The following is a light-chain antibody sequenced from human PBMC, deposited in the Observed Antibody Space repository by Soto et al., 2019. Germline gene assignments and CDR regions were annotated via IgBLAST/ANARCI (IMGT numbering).Light chain of an antibody. V-gene: IGKV1-5*03. Sequence: DIQMTQSPSTLSASVGDRVTITCRASQSVNSWLAWYQQKPGEAPKLLIYKASILESGVPSRFSGSGSGTEFTLTITSLQPDDFATYYCQQYNSYSTFGQGTKVDIK. J-gene: IGKJ1*01. CDR1: QSVNSW. CDR2: KAS. CDR3: QQYNSYST.